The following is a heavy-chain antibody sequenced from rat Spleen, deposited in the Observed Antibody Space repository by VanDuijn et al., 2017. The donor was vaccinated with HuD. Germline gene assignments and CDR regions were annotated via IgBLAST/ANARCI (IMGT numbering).Heavy chain of an antibody. CDR2: INTGGGDT. D-gene: IGHD4-3*01. CDR3: ARLGGLRNWFAY. V-gene: IGHV5-25*01. CDR1: GFTFSDFY. J-gene: IGHJ3*01. Sequence: EVQLVESGGGLVRPGRSMKLSCAASGFTFSDFYMAWVRQAPTEGLEWVASINTGGGDTYYRDSVRGRFTISRDNAKNTLYLQVDSLRSEDTATYFCARLGGLRNWFAYWGQGTLVTVSS.